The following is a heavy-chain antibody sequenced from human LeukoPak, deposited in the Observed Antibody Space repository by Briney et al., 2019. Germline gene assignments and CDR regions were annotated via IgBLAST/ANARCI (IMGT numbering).Heavy chain of an antibody. D-gene: IGHD3-22*01. Sequence: ESGPTLVNPTQTLTLTCTFSGFSLSTSGVGVGWIRQPPGKALEWLALIYWNDDKRYSPSLKSRLTITKDTSKNQVVLTMTNMDPVDTATYYCAHSGYYDSSGYYHYPIDYWGQGTLATVSS. CDR2: IYWNDDK. J-gene: IGHJ4*02. CDR3: AHSGYYDSSGYYHYPIDY. V-gene: IGHV2-5*01. CDR1: GFSLSTSGVG.